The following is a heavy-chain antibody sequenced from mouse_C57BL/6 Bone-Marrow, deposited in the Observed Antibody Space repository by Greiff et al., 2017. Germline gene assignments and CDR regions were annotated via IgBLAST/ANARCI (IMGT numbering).Heavy chain of an antibody. CDR1: GYTFTSYW. V-gene: IGHV1-53*01. CDR2: INPSNGGT. D-gene: IGHD2-12*01. CDR3: ARPPSYYKDAMDY. J-gene: IGHJ4*01. Sequence: VQLQQPGTELVKPGASVKLSCKASGYTFTSYWMHWVKQRPGQGLEWIGNINPSNGGTNYNEKFKSKATLTVDKSSSTAYMQLNILTSEDSAVYFCARPPSYYKDAMDYWGQGTSVTVSS.